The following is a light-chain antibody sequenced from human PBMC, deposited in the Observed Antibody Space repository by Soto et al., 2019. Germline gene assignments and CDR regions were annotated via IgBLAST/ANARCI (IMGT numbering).Light chain of an antibody. J-gene: IGKJ1*01. CDR3: LQDYNYPRT. CDR2: GTS. V-gene: IGKV1-6*01. Sequence: AIQMTQSPSSLSASVGDRITITCRASQDIRTELGWYQQKPGTAPTLLIYGTSTLQSGVPSRFSGSGSGTDFTLTISSLQPGDFATYYCLQDYNYPRTFGQGTKVETK. CDR1: QDIRTE.